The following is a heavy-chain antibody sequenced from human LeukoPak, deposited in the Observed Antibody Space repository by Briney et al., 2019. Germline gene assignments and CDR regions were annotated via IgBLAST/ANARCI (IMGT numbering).Heavy chain of an antibody. CDR3: AREGGVNCNSGNCYPDC. CDR1: GYTFTSYD. D-gene: IGHD2-15*01. J-gene: IGHJ4*02. Sequence: ASVKVSCKTSGYTFTSYDINWVRQAPGQGLEWMGWMNPNSGNTGYAQKFQGRVTMTRNTSISTTYMELSSLRSEDTAVYYCAREGGVNCNSGNCYPDCWGQGTLVTVSS. CDR2: MNPNSGNT. V-gene: IGHV1-8*01.